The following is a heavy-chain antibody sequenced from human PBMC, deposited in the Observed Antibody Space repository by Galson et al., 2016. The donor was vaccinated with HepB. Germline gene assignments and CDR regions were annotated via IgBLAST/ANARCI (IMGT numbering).Heavy chain of an antibody. D-gene: IGHD6-13*01. Sequence: SLRLSCAASGFTLSDYWMTWVRQAPGKGLEWVANINEDGNLKLYVNSVKGRVTISRVNTKNSVYLEMNSLSGDDTAVYYCARLSRPYGLDVWGHGTTVTVSS. J-gene: IGHJ6*02. CDR3: ARLSRPYGLDV. V-gene: IGHV3-7*01. CDR2: INEDGNLK. CDR1: GFTLSDYW.